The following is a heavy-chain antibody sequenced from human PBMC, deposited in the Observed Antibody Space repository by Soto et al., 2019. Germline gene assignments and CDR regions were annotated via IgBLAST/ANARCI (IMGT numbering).Heavy chain of an antibody. Sequence: SETLSLTCTVSGGSISSYYWSWIRQPPGKGLEWIGYIYYSGSTNYNPSLKSRVTISVDTSKNQFSLKLSSVTAADTAVYYCARGNSSSRLNYWGQGTLVTVSS. CDR3: ARGNSSSRLNY. CDR1: GGSISSYY. CDR2: IYYSGST. V-gene: IGHV4-59*01. D-gene: IGHD6-6*01. J-gene: IGHJ4*02.